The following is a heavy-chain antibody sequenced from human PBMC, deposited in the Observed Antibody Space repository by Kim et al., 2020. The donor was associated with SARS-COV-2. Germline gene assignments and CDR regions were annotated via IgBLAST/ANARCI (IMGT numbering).Heavy chain of an antibody. CDR2: IGTAGDT. D-gene: IGHD3-9*01. CDR1: GFTFSSYD. J-gene: IGHJ6*02. Sequence: GGSLRLSCAASGFTFSSYDMHWVRQATGKGLECVSAIGTAGDTYYPGSVKGRFTISRENAKNSLYLQMNSLRAGDTAVYYCARGDILTGYYSNYYYYGMDVWGQGTTVTVSS. V-gene: IGHV3-13*04. CDR3: ARGDILTGYYSNYYYYGMDV.